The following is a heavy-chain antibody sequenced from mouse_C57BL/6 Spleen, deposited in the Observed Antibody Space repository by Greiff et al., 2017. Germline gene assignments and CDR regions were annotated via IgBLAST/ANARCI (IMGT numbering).Heavy chain of an antibody. CDR2: IDPSDSYT. Sequence: QVQLKQPGAELVKPGASVKLSCKASGYTFTSYWMQWVKQRPGQGLEWIGEIDPSDSYTNYNQKFKGKATLTVDTSSSTAYMQLSSLTSEDSAVYYCARNEEYGNYGYWGQGTTLTVSS. V-gene: IGHV1-50*01. D-gene: IGHD2-1*01. J-gene: IGHJ2*01. CDR3: ARNEEYGNYGY. CDR1: GYTFTSYW.